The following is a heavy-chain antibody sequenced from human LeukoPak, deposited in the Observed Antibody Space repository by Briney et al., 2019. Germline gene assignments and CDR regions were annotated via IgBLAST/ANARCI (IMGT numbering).Heavy chain of an antibody. D-gene: IGHD5-18*01. V-gene: IGHV4-59*01. CDR2: IYYSGST. CDR1: GGSTSSYY. CDR3: AGVDTDFYNSYYYFMDV. Sequence: KSSETLSLTCTVSGGSTSSYYWSWIRQPPGKGLEWIGYIYYSGSTNYNPSLKSRVTISVDTSKNQFSLKLSSVTAADTAVYYCAGVDTDFYNSYYYFMDVWGKGTTVTVSS. J-gene: IGHJ6*03.